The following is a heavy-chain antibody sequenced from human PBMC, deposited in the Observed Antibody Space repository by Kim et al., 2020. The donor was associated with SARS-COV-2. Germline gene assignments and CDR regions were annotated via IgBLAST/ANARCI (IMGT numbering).Heavy chain of an antibody. V-gene: IGHV3-21*01. CDR1: GFTFSSYS. CDR3: ARAIYYYDSSGYYVDY. J-gene: IGHJ4*02. Sequence: GGSLRLSCAASGFTFSSYSMNWVRQAPGKGLEWVSSISSSSSYIYYADSVKGRFTISRDNAKNSLYLQMNSLRAEDTAVYYCARAIYYYDSSGYYVDYWGQGTLVTVSS. CDR2: ISSSSSYI. D-gene: IGHD3-22*01.